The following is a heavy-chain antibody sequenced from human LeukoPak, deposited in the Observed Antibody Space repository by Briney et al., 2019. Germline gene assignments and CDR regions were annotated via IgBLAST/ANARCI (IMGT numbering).Heavy chain of an antibody. V-gene: IGHV4-39*01. CDR1: GGYIDSITTRSFY. J-gene: IGHJ6*02. CDR2: IHFMGNT. CDR3: VRLSFMKTFEGDNTYCYGMDV. D-gene: IGHD3-16*01. Sequence: KPSETLSLTCTVSGGYIDSITTRSFYWGWVRRAPGEGLQRIGSIHFMGNTHYKPSLKSRVTTSVDTSNNQFSMRLSAVTAADTAVYYCVRLSFMKTFEGDNTYCYGMDVWGQGTTVFVSS.